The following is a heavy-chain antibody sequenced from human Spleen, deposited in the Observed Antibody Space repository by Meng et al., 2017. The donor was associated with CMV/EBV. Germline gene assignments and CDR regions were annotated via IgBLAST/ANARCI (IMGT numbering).Heavy chain of an antibody. V-gene: IGHV1-69*13. CDR2: IIPIFGSP. CDR3: ARAFRGAAGAGWLDP. D-gene: IGHD6-13*01. Sequence: SVKVSCKASGGTFTSYAISWVRQAPGQGLEWMGGIIPIFGSPNLAQKFQGRLTVTADESTSTAYMELSSLRSDDTAVYFCARAFRGAAGAGWLDPWGQGTLVTVSS. J-gene: IGHJ5*02. CDR1: GGTFTSYA.